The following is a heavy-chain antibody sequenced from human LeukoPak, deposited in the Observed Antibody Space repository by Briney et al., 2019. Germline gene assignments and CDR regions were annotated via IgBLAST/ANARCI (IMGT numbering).Heavy chain of an antibody. CDR1: GGSFSGYY. D-gene: IGHD3-22*01. CDR2: INHSGST. V-gene: IGHV4-34*01. J-gene: IGHJ4*02. Sequence: SETLSLTCSVYGGSFSGYYWSWIRQPPGKGLEWIGEINHSGSTNYNPSLKSRVTISVDTSKNQFSLKLSSVTAAGTAVYYCARHGPLSYDSSGYYFDYWGQGTLVTVSS. CDR3: ARHGPLSYDSSGYYFDY.